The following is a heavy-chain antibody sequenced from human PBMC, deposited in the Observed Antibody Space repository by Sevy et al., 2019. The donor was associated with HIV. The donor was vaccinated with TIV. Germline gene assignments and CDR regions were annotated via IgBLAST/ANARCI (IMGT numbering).Heavy chain of an antibody. Sequence: GGSLRLSCTGSGFNIADYYMTWVRQAPGKGLDWVGFIITKNHGGTPEYGASVKGRFTISRDDSQNTIYLQMHSLKTEDTGIYYCARHAREAWRGSGVYYNVTDGFDPWGQGTLVTVS. D-gene: IGHD3-10*01. J-gene: IGHJ5*02. V-gene: IGHV3-49*04. CDR2: IITKNHGGTP. CDR3: ARHAREAWRGSGVYYNVTDGFDP. CDR1: GFNIADYY.